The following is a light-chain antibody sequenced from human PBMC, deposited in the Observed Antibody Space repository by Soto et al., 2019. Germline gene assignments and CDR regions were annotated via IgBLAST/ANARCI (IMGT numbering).Light chain of an antibody. Sequence: IQMNQSSFSLSLSATDRVTMTCRASQSISSYLNWYQQKPGKAPKLLIYAASSLQSGVPSRFSGSGSGTDFTLTISCLQPEDFTTYYCQQSYSTAWTFGQGTKVDIK. V-gene: IGKV1-39*01. J-gene: IGKJ1*01. CDR3: QQSYSTAWT. CDR2: AAS. CDR1: QSISSY.